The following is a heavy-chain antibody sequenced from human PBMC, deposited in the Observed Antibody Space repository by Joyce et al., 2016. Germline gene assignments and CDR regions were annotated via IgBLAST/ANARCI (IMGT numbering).Heavy chain of an antibody. CDR2: IWYDWGKK. CDR1: GFNFKNYA. CDR3: ARESYDVLAGYYPNLDY. Sequence: QVQLVESGGGGVQPGRTLRLSCAASGFNFKNYAMHWVRQAPGNGLEGVSVIWYDWGKKYYADSVKGRFTISRDNSKNTLYLQLDSLRAEDTAVYYCARESYDVLAGYYPNLDYWGRGTLVTVSS. V-gene: IGHV3-33*01. J-gene: IGHJ4*02. D-gene: IGHD3-9*01.